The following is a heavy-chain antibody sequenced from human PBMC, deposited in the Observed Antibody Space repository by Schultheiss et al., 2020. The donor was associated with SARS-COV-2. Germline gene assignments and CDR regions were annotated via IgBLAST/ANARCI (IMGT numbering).Heavy chain of an antibody. CDR3: ARRSWEYSHGMDV. V-gene: IGHV4-59*08. CDR1: GGSINNYY. D-gene: IGHD1-26*01. Sequence: SETLSLTCTVSGGSINNYYWSWIRQPPGKGLEWIGYIFDSGSTNYNPSLKSRVTISVDTSKNQFSLKLSSVTAADTAVYYCARRSWEYSHGMDVWGQGTTVTVSS. CDR2: IFDSGST. J-gene: IGHJ6*02.